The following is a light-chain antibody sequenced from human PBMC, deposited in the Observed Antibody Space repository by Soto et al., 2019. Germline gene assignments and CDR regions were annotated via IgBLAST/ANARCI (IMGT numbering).Light chain of an antibody. CDR1: QSVSSK. CDR2: GAS. CDR3: QQYNSWLAWT. Sequence: EIVMTQSPATLSVSPGERATLSCRASQSVSSKLAWYQQKPGQAPRLLIYGASTRATGIPARFSGSGSGTEFTLAISSLQSEDFAVYYCQQYNSWLAWTFGQGTKVEIK. J-gene: IGKJ1*01. V-gene: IGKV3-15*01.